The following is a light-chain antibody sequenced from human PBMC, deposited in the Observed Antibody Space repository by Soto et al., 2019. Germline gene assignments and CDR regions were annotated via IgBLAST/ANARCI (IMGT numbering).Light chain of an antibody. V-gene: IGLV1-47*02. Sequence: QSVLTQPPSASGTAGQVVTISCSGGDXNIGSNSVYWYQHLPRMAPKLLIYYNNQRPSGVPDRFSGSRSGTSASLAIVGLRSEDEAVYYCAAWDASLSACVFGNGTKVTV. CDR3: AAWDASLSACV. CDR1: DXNIGSNS. J-gene: IGLJ1*01. CDR2: YNN.